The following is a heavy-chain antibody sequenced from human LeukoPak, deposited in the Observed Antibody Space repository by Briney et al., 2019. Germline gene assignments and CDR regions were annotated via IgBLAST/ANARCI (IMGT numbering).Heavy chain of an antibody. CDR3: AKGSTLYPYGMDV. CDR1: GFNFDDYT. CDR2: VNWDGDKS. V-gene: IGHV3-43*01. Sequence: GGSLRLSCAASGFNFDDYTMHWVRQPPGKGLEWVSLVNWDGDKSYYADSVRGRFTTSRDNSKNSLYLQMNSPRPEDTASYYCAKGSTLYPYGMDVWGQGTTVTVSS. D-gene: IGHD3-10*01. J-gene: IGHJ6*02.